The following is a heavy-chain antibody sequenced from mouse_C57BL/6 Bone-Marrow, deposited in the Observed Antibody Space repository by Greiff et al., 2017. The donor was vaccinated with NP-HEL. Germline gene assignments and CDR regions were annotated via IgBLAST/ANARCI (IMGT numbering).Heavy chain of an antibody. Sequence: DVQLQESGPGLVKPSQSLSLTCSVTGYSITSGYYWNWIRQFPGNKLEWMGYISYDGSNNYNPSLKNRISITRDTSKNQFFLKLNSVTTEDTATYYCARVNYGYGGDYWGQGTTLTVSS. J-gene: IGHJ2*01. D-gene: IGHD2-2*01. CDR3: ARVNYGYGGDY. V-gene: IGHV3-6*01. CDR2: ISYDGSN. CDR1: GYSITSGYY.